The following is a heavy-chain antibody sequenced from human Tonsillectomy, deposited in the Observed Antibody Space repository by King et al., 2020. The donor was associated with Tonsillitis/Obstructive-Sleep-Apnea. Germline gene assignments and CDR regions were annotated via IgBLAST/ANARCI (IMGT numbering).Heavy chain of an antibody. CDR1: GGSFSGYY. D-gene: IGHD6-6*01. CDR2: INHSGST. J-gene: IGHJ4*02. V-gene: IGHV4-34*01. CDR3: ARETTMYSSSSGLAY. Sequence: VQLQQWGAGLLKPSETLSLTCAVYGGSFSGYYWSWIRQPPGKGLEWIGEINHSGSTNYNPSLKSRVTISVDTSKNQFSLKLSSVTAADTAVYYCARETTMYSSSSGLAYWGQGTLVTVSS.